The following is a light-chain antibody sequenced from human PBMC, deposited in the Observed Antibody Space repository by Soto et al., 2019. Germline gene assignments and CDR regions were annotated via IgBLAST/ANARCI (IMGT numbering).Light chain of an antibody. V-gene: IGKV3-20*01. CDR2: VTS. J-gene: IGKJ4*01. Sequence: TKCADTVSWSPGDRATXSCRASQIVSNNSLAWYQQKPAHTPSLFVYVTSATATAIPDRFRRSGSGTDFTLTISRLETEDFAVYYWEQYGTSGTFVEGTKVDI. CDR1: QIVSNNS. CDR3: EQYGTSGT.